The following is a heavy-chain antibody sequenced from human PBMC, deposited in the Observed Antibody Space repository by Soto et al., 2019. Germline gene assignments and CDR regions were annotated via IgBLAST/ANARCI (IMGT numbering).Heavy chain of an antibody. Sequence: EVQLVESGGGLVQPGGSLRLSCAASGFTFSNYWMHWVRQAPGKGLEWVSRIDHDGPTDYADSVRGRFTISRDNAENTIYLQMNSLRPGATGVYYCVRDRSGDYWGPRPLVPVSS. D-gene: IGHD6-25*01. CDR2: IDHDGPT. CDR3: VRDRSGDY. J-gene: IGHJ4*02. V-gene: IGHV3-74*01. CDR1: GFTFSNYW.